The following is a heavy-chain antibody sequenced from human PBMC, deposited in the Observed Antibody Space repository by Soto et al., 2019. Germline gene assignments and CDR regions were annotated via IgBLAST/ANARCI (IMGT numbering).Heavy chain of an antibody. CDR3: ARKGGRGMNDAFDI. V-gene: IGHV5-51*01. J-gene: IGHJ3*02. D-gene: IGHD3-16*01. CDR2: IYPGDSES. CDR1: GYSFTSYW. Sequence: PGESLKISCXASGYSFTSYWIGWVRQMPGKGLEWMGIIYPGDSESRYSPSFQGQVTISADKSISTAYLQWSSLKASETAMYYCARKGGRGMNDAFDIWGQGTTVTVSS.